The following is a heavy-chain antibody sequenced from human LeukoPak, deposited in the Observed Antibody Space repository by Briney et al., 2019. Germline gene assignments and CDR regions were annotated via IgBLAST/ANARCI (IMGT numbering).Heavy chain of an antibody. CDR3: ARPASLYCSSTSCYSKIGWFDP. CDR2: INPNSGGT. D-gene: IGHD2-2*01. V-gene: IGHV1-2*02. Sequence: ASVKVSCKASGYTSTGYYMHWVRQAPGQGLEWMGWINPNSGGTNYAQKFQGRVTMTRDTSISTAYMELSRLRSDDTAVYYCARPASLYCSSTSCYSKIGWFDPWGQGTLVTVSS. CDR1: GYTSTGYY. J-gene: IGHJ5*02.